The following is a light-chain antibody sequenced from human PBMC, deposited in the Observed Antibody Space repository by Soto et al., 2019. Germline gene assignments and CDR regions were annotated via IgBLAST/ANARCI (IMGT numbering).Light chain of an antibody. CDR3: ATWHSSLSIGV. CDR2: ENN. V-gene: IGLV1-51*02. Sequence: QPVLTQPPSVSAAPGQKVTISCSGSSSNTENNYVSWYQQLPGTAPKLLIYENNKRPSGIPDRFSGSKSGTSATLVITGLQTADEADYYCATWHSSLSIGVFGTGTKLTVL. CDR1: SSNTENNY. J-gene: IGLJ1*01.